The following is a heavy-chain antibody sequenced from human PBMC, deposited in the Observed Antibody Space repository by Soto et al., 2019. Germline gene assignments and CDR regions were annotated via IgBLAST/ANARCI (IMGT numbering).Heavy chain of an antibody. Sequence: QVQLQGSGPRLVKPSQTLSLTCSVSGASISSGAYFWTWIRHHPGKGLEWIGYIYYSVSTSYTYQYPYLQSRVTISVDTSKNLFSLRLSSVPAADTATYYCARDKGPDTYGQTRIRDDSYAMDVWGQGTTVIVSS. CDR3: ARDKGPDTYGQTRIRDDSYAMDV. CDR2: IYYSVST. J-gene: IGHJ6*02. D-gene: IGHD5-18*01. V-gene: IGHV4-31*03. CDR1: GASISSGAYF.